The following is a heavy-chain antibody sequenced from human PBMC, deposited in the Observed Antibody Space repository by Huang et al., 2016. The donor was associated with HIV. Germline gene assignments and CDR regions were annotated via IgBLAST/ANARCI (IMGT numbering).Heavy chain of an antibody. J-gene: IGHJ5*02. CDR2: ITASSRFK. Sequence: DVQLVESGGGLVKPGGSLRLSCAASGFSFDSFAMHWVRQAPGKGLEWVGSITASSRFKEYAVSLTGRFTVSRDNAKNSLYLQMNSLRPEDTAVYYCVRENYGSGSTLHWFDPWGQGTLVTVSS. CDR1: GFSFDSFA. D-gene: IGHD3-10*01. V-gene: IGHV3-21*01. CDR3: VRENYGSGSTLHWFDP.